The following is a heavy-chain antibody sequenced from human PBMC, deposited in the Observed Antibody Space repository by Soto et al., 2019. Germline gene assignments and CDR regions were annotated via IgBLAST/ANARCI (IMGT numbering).Heavy chain of an antibody. J-gene: IGHJ6*02. CDR1: GFTFNSDG. CDR2: IWYDGSNK. V-gene: IGHV3-33*01. CDR3: SRDSEYQLLSIPNYGMDV. D-gene: IGHD2-2*01. Sequence: QVQLVESGGGVVQPGRSLRLSCAASGFTFNSDGMHWVRQAPGKGLEWVAVIWYDGSNKYYADSVKGRFTISRDNSKNTLYLQMNSLRADDTAVYYCSRDSEYQLLSIPNYGMDVWGQGTTVTVSS.